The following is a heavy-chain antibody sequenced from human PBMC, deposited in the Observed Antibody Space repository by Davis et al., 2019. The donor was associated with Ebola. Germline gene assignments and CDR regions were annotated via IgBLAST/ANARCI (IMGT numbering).Heavy chain of an antibody. V-gene: IGHV3-43*01. J-gene: IGHJ4*02. D-gene: IGHD4-17*01. CDR2: ISWDGGST. CDR1: GFTFSSYS. Sequence: GGSLRLSCAASGFTFSSYSMNWVRQAPGKGLEWVSLISWDGGSTYYADFVKGRFTISRDNSKNSLYLQMNSLRDEDTALYYCSRGGAVKFDYWGQGTLVTVSS. CDR3: SRGGAVKFDY.